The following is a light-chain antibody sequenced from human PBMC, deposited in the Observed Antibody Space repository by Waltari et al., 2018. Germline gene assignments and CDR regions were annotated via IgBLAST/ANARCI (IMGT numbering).Light chain of an antibody. Sequence: DIQMTQSPSSLSASVGDKVTITCRASQGISNALAWYQQQPGTAPKLLIYAASNLQSGVPSRFSGRGSGTDVTLTISSLQPEDFAVYYCQRRNNYPYSFGQGTKVEIK. CDR2: AAS. J-gene: IGKJ2*03. V-gene: IGKV1-17*01. CDR3: QRRNNYPYS. CDR1: QGISNA.